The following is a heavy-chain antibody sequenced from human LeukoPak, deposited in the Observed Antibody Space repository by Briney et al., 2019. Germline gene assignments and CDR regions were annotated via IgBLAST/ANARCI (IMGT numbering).Heavy chain of an antibody. CDR2: IRYDGNDK. CDR3: VKGYDYYMDA. CDR1: GFTFSHYG. Sequence: RSGGSLRLSCGASGFTFSHYGMHWVRQAPGKGLEWVAFIRYDGNDKYYGDSVKGRFTISRDNSKNTVVLQMNSLRGDDTAVYYCVKGYDYYMDAWGKGTTVTISS. J-gene: IGHJ6*03. V-gene: IGHV3-30*02.